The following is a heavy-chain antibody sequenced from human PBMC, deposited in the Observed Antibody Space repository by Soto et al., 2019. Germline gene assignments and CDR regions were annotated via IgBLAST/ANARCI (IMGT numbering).Heavy chain of an antibody. J-gene: IGHJ1*01. Sequence: ASVKVSCKASGGTFSSYAISWVRQAPGQGLEWMGGIIPIFGTANYAQKFRGRVTITADESTSTAYMELSSLRSEDTAVYYCARGRYYYDSSGYLPAEYFQHWGQGTLVTVSS. CDR3: ARGRYYYDSSGYLPAEYFQH. V-gene: IGHV1-69*13. D-gene: IGHD3-22*01. CDR2: IIPIFGTA. CDR1: GGTFSSYA.